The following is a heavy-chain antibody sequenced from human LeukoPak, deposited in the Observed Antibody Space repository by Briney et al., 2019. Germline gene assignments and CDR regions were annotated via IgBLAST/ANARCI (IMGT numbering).Heavy chain of an antibody. CDR2: IRYDGSNK. D-gene: IGHD6-19*01. V-gene: IGHV3-30*02. CDR3: AKDRAKSSGLFGY. Sequence: PGGSLRLSCAASGFIFSNYGMSWVRQVPGKGLEWVAFIRYDGSNKYYADSVKGRFTISRDNSKNTLYLQMNSLRAEDTAVYYCAKDRAKSSGLFGYWGQGTLVTVSS. J-gene: IGHJ4*02. CDR1: GFIFSNYG.